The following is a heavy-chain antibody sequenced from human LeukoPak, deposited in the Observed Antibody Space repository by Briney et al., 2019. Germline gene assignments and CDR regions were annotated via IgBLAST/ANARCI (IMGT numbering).Heavy chain of an antibody. V-gene: IGHV1-18*01. D-gene: IGHD6-19*01. CDR1: GYTFTSYG. Sequence: ASVKVSCKASGYTFTSYGISWVRQAPGQGLEWMGWIRAYNGNTNYAQKLQGRVTMTTDTSTSTAYMELRSLRSDDTAVYYCARGWGGIAVAGTGRVIDYWGQGTLVTVSS. J-gene: IGHJ4*02. CDR3: ARGWGGIAVAGTGRVIDY. CDR2: IRAYNGNT.